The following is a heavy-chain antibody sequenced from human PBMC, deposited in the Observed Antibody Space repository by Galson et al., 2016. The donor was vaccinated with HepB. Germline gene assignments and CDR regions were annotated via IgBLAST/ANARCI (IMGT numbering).Heavy chain of an antibody. CDR1: GDSISDDRYY. V-gene: IGHV4-39*01. Sequence: SETLSLTCTVSGDSISDDRYYWGWIRQPPGKGLEWIGSIYYDGNTHYSPSLKSRLTISVDTSKNQFSLGLTSVTAADTAVYYCWHDSSGFVRPYDYWGQGTPVIVSS. CDR3: WHDSSGFVRPYDY. CDR2: IYYDGNT. J-gene: IGHJ4*02. D-gene: IGHD3-22*01.